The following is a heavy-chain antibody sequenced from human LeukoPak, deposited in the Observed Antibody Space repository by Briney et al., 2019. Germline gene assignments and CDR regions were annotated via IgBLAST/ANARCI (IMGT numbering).Heavy chain of an antibody. CDR3: TRDGSGSRIPFDY. CDR2: IESDASNT. J-gene: IGHJ4*02. D-gene: IGHD1-26*01. Sequence: GGSLRLSCAASGFAFGSHWMHWVRQAPGKGLVWVARIESDASNTSYAYSVKGRFTISRDNANKTLYLQMNSLRAEDTAVYYCTRDGSGSRIPFDYWGQGTLVTVSS. CDR1: GFAFGSHW. V-gene: IGHV3-74*01.